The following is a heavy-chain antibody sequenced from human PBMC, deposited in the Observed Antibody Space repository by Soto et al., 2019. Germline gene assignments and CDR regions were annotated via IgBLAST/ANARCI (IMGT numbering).Heavy chain of an antibody. J-gene: IGHJ6*02. CDR3: AREEKQQLEPRELGDYYYGMDV. CDR2: IYTSGST. CDR1: GGSISSYY. D-gene: IGHD6-13*01. V-gene: IGHV4-4*07. Sequence: SETLSLTCTVSGGSISSYYWSWIRQPAGKGLEWIGRIYTSGSTNYNPSLKSRVTMSVDTSKNQFSLQLSSVTAADTAGYYCAREEKQQLEPRELGDYYYGMDVWGQGATVTVSS.